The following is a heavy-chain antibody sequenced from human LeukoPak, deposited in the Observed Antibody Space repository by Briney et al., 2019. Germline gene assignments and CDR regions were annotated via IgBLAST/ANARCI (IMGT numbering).Heavy chain of an antibody. CDR2: IYYSGTT. CDR1: GGSISSSPYY. D-gene: IGHD5-18*01. V-gene: IGHV4-39*07. J-gene: IGHJ5*02. CDR3: AKGAGGFSYYNWFDP. Sequence: ETLSLTCTVSGGSISSSPYYWGWIRQPPGKGLEWIGSIYYSGTTHYSPSLESRVTISVDTSKNQFSLKLASVTAADTAIYYCAKGAGGFSYYNWFDPWGQGTLVTVSS.